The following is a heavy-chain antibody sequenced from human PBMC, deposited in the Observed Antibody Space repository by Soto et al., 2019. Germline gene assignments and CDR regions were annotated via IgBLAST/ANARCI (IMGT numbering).Heavy chain of an antibody. CDR3: ARGPTRYYDSSGYSVGYYYYYGMDV. J-gene: IGHJ6*02. D-gene: IGHD3-22*01. V-gene: IGHV4-59*01. Sequence: QVQLQESGPGLVRPSETLSLTCTVSGDSISGYYWSWIRQPPGKRLEWIGYIYYSGSTNYNPSLKSRVTISVDTSKHQFSLKLSSVTAADTAVYSCARGPTRYYDSSGYSVGYYYYYGMDVWGQGTTVTVSS. CDR1: GDSISGYY. CDR2: IYYSGST.